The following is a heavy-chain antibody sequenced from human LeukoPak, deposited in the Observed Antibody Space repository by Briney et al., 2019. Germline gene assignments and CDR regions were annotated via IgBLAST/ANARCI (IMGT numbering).Heavy chain of an antibody. J-gene: IGHJ4*02. CDR1: GYTFTSYD. CDR2: IIPIFGTA. Sequence: ASVKVSCKASGYTFTSYDISWVRQAPGQGLEWMGRIIPIFGTANYAQKFQGRVTITTDESTSTAYMGLSSLRSEDTAVYYCARDGRWSGTAMGYWGQGTLVTVSS. V-gene: IGHV1-69*05. D-gene: IGHD5-18*01. CDR3: ARDGRWSGTAMGY.